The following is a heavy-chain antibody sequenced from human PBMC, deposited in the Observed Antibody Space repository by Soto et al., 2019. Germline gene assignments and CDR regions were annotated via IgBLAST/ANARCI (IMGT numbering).Heavy chain of an antibody. J-gene: IGHJ4*02. D-gene: IGHD2-15*01. CDR1: GFTFSNYA. CDR2: ISGRGGNT. V-gene: IGHV3-23*01. Sequence: PGGSLRLSCAASGFTFSNYAMSWVRQAPGKGLEWVSTISGRGGNTYYADSVKGRFTISRDNSRNTLYLQMDSLRVEDSAVYSCAKAGCSGGTCYLYYFDYWGPGALVTVSS. CDR3: AKAGCSGGTCYLYYFDY.